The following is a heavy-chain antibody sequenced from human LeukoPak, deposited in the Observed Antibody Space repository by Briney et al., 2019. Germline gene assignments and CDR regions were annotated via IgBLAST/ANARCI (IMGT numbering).Heavy chain of an antibody. CDR2: INHSGST. D-gene: IGHD3-3*01. CDR3: ARVTAGGYYDFWSGYPMDV. J-gene: IGHJ6*02. CDR1: GGSFSGYY. Sequence: PSETLSLTCAVYGGSFSGYYWSWIRQPPGKGLEWIGEINHSGSTNYDPSLKSRVTISVDTSKNQFSLKLSSVTAADTAVYYCARVTAGGYYDFWSGYPMDVWGQGTTVTVSS. V-gene: IGHV4-34*01.